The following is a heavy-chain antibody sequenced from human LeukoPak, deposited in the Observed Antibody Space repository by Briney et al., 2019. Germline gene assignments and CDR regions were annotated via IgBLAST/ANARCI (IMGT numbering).Heavy chain of an antibody. CDR3: AREIGRGYSYGPRFDY. CDR1: GGSISSGGYY. D-gene: IGHD5-18*01. J-gene: IGHJ4*02. V-gene: IGHV4-31*03. CDR2: IYYSGST. Sequence: SETLSLTCTVSGGSISSGGYYWSWIRQHPGKGLEWIGYIYYSGSTYYNPSLKSRVTISVDTSKNQFSLKLSSVTAADTAVYYCAREIGRGYSYGPRFDYWGQGTLVTVSS.